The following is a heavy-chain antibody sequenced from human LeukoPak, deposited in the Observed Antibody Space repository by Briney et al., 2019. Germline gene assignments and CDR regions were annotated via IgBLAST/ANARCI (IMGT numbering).Heavy chain of an antibody. Sequence: SETLSLTCTVSGGSISSSSYYWGWIRQPPGKGLEWIGSIYYSGSTYYNPSLKSRVTISVDTSKNQFSLKLSSVTAADTAVYYCARPSKDYGGNDGNFQHWGQGTLVTVSS. J-gene: IGHJ1*01. D-gene: IGHD4-23*01. CDR1: GGSISSSSYY. CDR2: IYYSGST. V-gene: IGHV4-39*01. CDR3: ARPSKDYGGNDGNFQH.